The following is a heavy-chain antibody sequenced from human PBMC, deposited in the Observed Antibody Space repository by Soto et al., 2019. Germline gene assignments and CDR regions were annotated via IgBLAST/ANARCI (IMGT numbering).Heavy chain of an antibody. J-gene: IGHJ6*02. CDR2: IKQDGSEK. CDR1: GFTFSGYW. D-gene: IGHD3-16*01. CDR3: ARSDYVWGSHDYYYYYGMDV. Sequence: PGGTLRLSCAASGFTFSGYWMRWVRQAPGKGLEWVANIKQDGSEKYYVDSVKGRFTISRDNAKNSLYLQMNSLRAEDTAVYYCARSDYVWGSHDYYYYYGMDVWGQGTTVTVSS. V-gene: IGHV3-7*03.